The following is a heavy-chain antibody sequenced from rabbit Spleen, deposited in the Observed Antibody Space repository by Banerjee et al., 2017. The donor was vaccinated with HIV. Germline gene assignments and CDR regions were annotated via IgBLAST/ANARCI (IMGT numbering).Heavy chain of an antibody. J-gene: IGHJ4*01. V-gene: IGHV1S45*01. CDR3: ASAYSDIYFDL. Sequence: QQQLVESGGGLVKPEGSLKLSCKASGFSFSNKDVMCWVRQAPGKGLEWIACINTVTGSAFYATWAKGRFTISKTSSTTVTLQMTSLTAADTATYFCASAYSDIYFDLWGQGTLVTVS. D-gene: IGHD6-1*01. CDR1: GFSFSNKDV. CDR2: INTVTGSA.